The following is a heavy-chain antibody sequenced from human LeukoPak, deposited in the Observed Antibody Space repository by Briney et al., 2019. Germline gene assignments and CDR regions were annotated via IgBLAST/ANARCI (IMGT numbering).Heavy chain of an antibody. J-gene: IGHJ4*02. V-gene: IGHV3-11*06. CDR2: ISSSSSYT. D-gene: IGHD3-22*01. CDR1: GFTFSDYY. Sequence: GGSLRLSCAASGFTFSDYYMSWIRQAPGKGLEWVSYISSSSSYTNYADSVKGRFTISRDNAKNALYLQMNRLRAEDTAVYYCAREGVGVRSQLDYWGQGTLVTVSS. CDR3: AREGVGVRSQLDY.